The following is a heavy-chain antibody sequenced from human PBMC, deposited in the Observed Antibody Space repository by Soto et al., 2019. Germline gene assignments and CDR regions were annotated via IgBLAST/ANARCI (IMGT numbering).Heavy chain of an antibody. J-gene: IGHJ4*02. CDR2: IWFDGSNK. D-gene: IGHD1-20*01. CDR3: ARVGITGPTFRGFDY. CDR1: GFTFSSYG. V-gene: IGHV3-33*01. Sequence: GGSLRLSCAASGFTFSSYGMHWVRQAPGKGLEWVALIWFDGSNKYYADSVKGRFTISRDNSKNTLYLQMHSLRAEDTAVYYCARVGITGPTFRGFDYWGQGTLVTVSS.